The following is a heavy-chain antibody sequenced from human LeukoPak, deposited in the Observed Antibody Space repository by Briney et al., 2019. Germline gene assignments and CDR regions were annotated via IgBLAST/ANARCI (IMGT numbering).Heavy chain of an antibody. CDR3: ARVSRYGYNPKY. Sequence: SGRSLRLSCAASGFTFSSYGMHWVRQAPGKGLEWVSLISSDGSSQYYADSVKGRFTISRDTSNNTLYLQMNSLRAEDTAVYYCARVSRYGYNPKYWGQGTLVTVSS. J-gene: IGHJ4*02. D-gene: IGHD5-24*01. V-gene: IGHV3-30-3*01. CDR1: GFTFSSYG. CDR2: ISSDGSSQ.